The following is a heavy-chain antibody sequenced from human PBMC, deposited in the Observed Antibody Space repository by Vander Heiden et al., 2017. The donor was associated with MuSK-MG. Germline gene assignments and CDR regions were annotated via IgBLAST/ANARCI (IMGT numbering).Heavy chain of an antibody. V-gene: IGHV1-2*02. CDR2: INPRREAT. D-gene: IGHD3-10*02. CDR1: GYTFTDYY. CDR3: ARIVRGFDY. J-gene: IGHJ4*02. Sequence: QVQLVQSGAEVKKPGASVKVSCQISGYTFTDYYIHWVRQAPGQGLQWMGWINPRREATKYEETFQGRVTMTSDTSISTAYMELTGLKSDDTAVYYCARIVRGFDYWGQGTLVTVSS.